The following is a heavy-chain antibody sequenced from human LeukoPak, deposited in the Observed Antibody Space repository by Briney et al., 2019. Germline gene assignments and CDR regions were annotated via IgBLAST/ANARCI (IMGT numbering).Heavy chain of an antibody. V-gene: IGHV3-74*01. Sequence: GGSLRLSCAASGFTFSSYWMHWARQAPGKGLVWVSRIKSDGSTNYADSVKGRFTISRDNAKNTVSLQMNSLRAEDTAVYYCARAPSETGGYYPEYFRHWGQGTLVTVSS. J-gene: IGHJ1*01. D-gene: IGHD3-22*01. CDR1: GFTFSSYW. CDR2: IKSDGST. CDR3: ARAPSETGGYYPEYFRH.